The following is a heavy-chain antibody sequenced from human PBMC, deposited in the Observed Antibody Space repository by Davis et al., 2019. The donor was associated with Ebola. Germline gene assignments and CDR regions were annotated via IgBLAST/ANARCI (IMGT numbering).Heavy chain of an antibody. D-gene: IGHD3-3*01. Sequence: GESLKISCAASGFTFSSYGMHWVRQAPGKGLEWMAVISYDGSNKYYADSVKGRFTISRDNSKNTLYLQMNSLRAEDTAVYYCAKGTIPSSGAWGQGTLVTVSS. CDR2: ISYDGSNK. CDR3: AKGTIPSSGA. CDR1: GFTFSSYG. J-gene: IGHJ5*02. V-gene: IGHV3-30*18.